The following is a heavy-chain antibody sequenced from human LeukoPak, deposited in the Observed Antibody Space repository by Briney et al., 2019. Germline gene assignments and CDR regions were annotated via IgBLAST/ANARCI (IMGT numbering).Heavy chain of an antibody. CDR1: GFTFSNHA. CDR2: ISYDGKNK. CDR3: VSEVGQLKD. J-gene: IGHJ4*02. V-gene: IGHV3-30*04. Sequence: PGGSLRLSCAASGFTFSNHAMHWVRQAPGKGLEWVAVISYDGKNKFYADSVKGRFIVSRDDSKNTLYLQMNSLRAEDTAVYYCVSEVGQLKDWGQGTLVTVSS. D-gene: IGHD6-13*01.